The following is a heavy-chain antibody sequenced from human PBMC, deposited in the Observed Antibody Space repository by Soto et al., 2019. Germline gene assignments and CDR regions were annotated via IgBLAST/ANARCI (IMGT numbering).Heavy chain of an antibody. CDR2: MSHSGGT. Sequence: QVQLQQWGAGLLKPSETLSLTCAVYGGSVNSGNYYWSWIRQPPGKGLEWIGEMSHSGGTHFNPSLKGPVPITVDTAKNQFSLKMSSVTAADTALYYCARVERGTATTVVDAFDIWGPGTLVTVSS. CDR3: ARVERGTATTVVDAFDI. V-gene: IGHV4-34*01. CDR1: GGSVNSGNYY. D-gene: IGHD1-1*01. J-gene: IGHJ3*02.